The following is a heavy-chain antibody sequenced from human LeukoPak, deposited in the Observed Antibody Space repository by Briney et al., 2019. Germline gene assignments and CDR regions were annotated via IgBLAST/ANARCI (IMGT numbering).Heavy chain of an antibody. CDR3: ASPGEAAAGLGPYYFDY. V-gene: IGHV1-3*04. Sequence: ASVKISCKASGYTFTTYPIHWVRQAPGQRLEWMGWINTANGDTKYSQKFQGRVTITTDESTSTAYMELSSLRSEDTAVYYCASPGEAAAGLGPYYFDYWGQGTLVTVSS. J-gene: IGHJ4*02. CDR2: INTANGDT. D-gene: IGHD6-13*01. CDR1: GYTFTTYP.